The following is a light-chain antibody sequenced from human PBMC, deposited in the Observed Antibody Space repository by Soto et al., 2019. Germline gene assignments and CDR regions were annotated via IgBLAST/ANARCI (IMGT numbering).Light chain of an antibody. CDR2: AAS. J-gene: IGKJ5*01. CDR1: QVISTS. CDR3: QQLCASPIT. V-gene: IGKV1-9*01. Sequence: GESVTITCRPSQVISTSLDWYQVKPGKAPKLLIYAASTLESGVPSRFSATVSGTEFSLTITSLQPEDFATYYCQQLCASPITFGQGTRLENK.